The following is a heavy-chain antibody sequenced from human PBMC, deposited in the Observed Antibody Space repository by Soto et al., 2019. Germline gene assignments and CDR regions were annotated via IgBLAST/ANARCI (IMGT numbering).Heavy chain of an antibody. CDR2: ISTSGATR. V-gene: IGHV3-48*02. J-gene: IGHJ4*02. Sequence: EVQLVESGGGLVQPGGSLRLSCVASGFTFSTDSMNWVRQAPGKGLEWVAHISTSGATRYYADSVKGRFTISRDNAKTSLYLQMDSLRNEDTAVYYGAWFFGSGFDYWGQGTLVTVSS. D-gene: IGHD6-19*01. CDR3: AWFFGSGFDY. CDR1: GFTFSTDS.